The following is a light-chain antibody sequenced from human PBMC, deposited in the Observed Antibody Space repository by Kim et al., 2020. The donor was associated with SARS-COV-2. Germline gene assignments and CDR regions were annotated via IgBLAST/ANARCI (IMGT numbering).Light chain of an antibody. V-gene: IGLV1-40*01. CDR2: ANG. CDR1: SSNIGAGYD. Sequence: KVTITCTGRSSNIGAGYDLIWYQQLPGTAPTILIYANGNRPPGVLDRCSGSKSGTSAALAVIGLQDEDEADYYCQSYYSSLSASVFGGGTQLTVL. CDR3: QSYYSSLSASV. J-gene: IGLJ3*02.